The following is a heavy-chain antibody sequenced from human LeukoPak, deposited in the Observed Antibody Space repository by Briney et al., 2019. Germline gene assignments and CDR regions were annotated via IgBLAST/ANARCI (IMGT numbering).Heavy chain of an antibody. V-gene: IGHV1-69*13. J-gene: IGHJ6*03. D-gene: IGHD6-6*01. Sequence: SVKVSCKASGGTFSSFAISWVRQAPGQGLEWMGGIIPIFGTANYAQKFQGRVTITADESTSTAYMELSSLRSEDTTVYYCARASMAAREGYYYYYYMDVWGKGTTVIVSS. CDR2: IIPIFGTA. CDR3: ARASMAAREGYYYYYYMDV. CDR1: GGTFSSFA.